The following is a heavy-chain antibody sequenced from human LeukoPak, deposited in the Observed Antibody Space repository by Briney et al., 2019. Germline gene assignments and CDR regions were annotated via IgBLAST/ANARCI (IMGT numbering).Heavy chain of an antibody. V-gene: IGHV4-59*01. CDR2: IYYSGST. J-gene: IGHJ3*02. D-gene: IGHD3-10*01. CDR1: GGSISSYY. Sequence: SQTLSLTCTVSGGSISSYYWSWIRQPPGKGLEWIGYIYYSGSTNYNPSLKSRVTISVDTSKNQFSLKLSSVTAADTAVYYCARDGEMRFDAFDIWGQGTMVTVSS. CDR3: ARDGEMRFDAFDI.